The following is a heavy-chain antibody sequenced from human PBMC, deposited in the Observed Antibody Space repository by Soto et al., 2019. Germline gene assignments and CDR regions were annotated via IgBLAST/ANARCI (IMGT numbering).Heavy chain of an antibody. CDR1: GFTVSSNY. D-gene: IGHD2-2*01. CDR3: AITNCSSTSCYFDY. J-gene: IGHJ4*02. Sequence: PGGSLRLSCAASGFTVSSNYMSWVRQAPGKGLEWVSVIYSGGSTYYADSVKGRFTISRHNSKNTLYLQMNSLRAEDTAVYYCAITNCSSTSCYFDYWGQGTLVTVYS. V-gene: IGHV3-53*04. CDR2: IYSGGST.